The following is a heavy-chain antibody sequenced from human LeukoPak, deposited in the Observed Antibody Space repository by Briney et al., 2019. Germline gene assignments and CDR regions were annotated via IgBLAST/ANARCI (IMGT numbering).Heavy chain of an antibody. Sequence: PSQTLSLTCAVSGGSISSGGYSWSWIRQPPGKGLEWIGYIYHSGSTYYNPSLKSRVTILVDRSKNQFSLKLSSVTAADTAVYYCARESVRGYSYGPFDYWGQGTLVTVSS. CDR3: ARESVRGYSYGPFDY. V-gene: IGHV4-30-2*01. CDR1: GGSISSGGYS. D-gene: IGHD5-18*01. J-gene: IGHJ4*02. CDR2: IYHSGST.